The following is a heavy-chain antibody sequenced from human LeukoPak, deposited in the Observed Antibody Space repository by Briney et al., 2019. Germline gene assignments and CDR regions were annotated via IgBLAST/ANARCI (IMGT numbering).Heavy chain of an antibody. CDR1: GGSISSYY. CDR2: IYYSGST. Sequence: PSETLSLTCTVSGGSISSYYWSWTRQPPGKGLEWIGYIYYSGSTNYNPSLKSRVTISVDTSKNQFSLKLSSVTAADTAVYYCARCRGYCSGGSCYGDPYYYYYMDVWGKGTTVTVSS. CDR3: ARCRGYCSGGSCYGDPYYYYYMDV. V-gene: IGHV4-59*01. D-gene: IGHD2-15*01. J-gene: IGHJ6*03.